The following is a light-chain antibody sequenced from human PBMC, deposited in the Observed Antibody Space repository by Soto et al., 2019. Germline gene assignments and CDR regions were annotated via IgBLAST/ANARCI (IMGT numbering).Light chain of an antibody. CDR3: QQYNTWPLT. CDR2: GAS. J-gene: IGKJ4*01. CDR1: QSVTSN. V-gene: IGKV3-15*01. Sequence: EIVMTQSPATLSVSPGERATLSCRASQSVTSNLAWYQQKPGQAPRLLIYGASNRATGFPARFSGSGSGTELTLTISSLQSEDFAVYYCQQYNTWPLTFGGGTKVEI.